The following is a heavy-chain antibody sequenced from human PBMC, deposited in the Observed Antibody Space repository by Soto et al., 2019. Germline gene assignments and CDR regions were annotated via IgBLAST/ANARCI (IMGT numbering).Heavy chain of an antibody. J-gene: IGHJ4*02. CDR3: ARDGLLGARAFDY. D-gene: IGHD1-26*01. CDR2: ISYDGSNK. CDR1: GFTFSSYA. Sequence: QVQLVESGGGVVQPGRSLRLSCAASGFTFSSYAMHWVRQAPGKGLEWVAVISYDGSNKYYADSVKGRFTISRDNSKNTLYLQMNSLRAEDTAVYYCARDGLLGARAFDYWGQGTLVTVSS. V-gene: IGHV3-30-3*01.